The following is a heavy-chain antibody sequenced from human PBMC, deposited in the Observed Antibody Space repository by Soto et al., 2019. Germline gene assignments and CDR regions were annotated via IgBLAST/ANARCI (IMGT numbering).Heavy chain of an antibody. Sequence: PGGSLRLSCAASGFTFSSYWMSWVRQAPGKGLEWVANIKQDGSEKYYVDSVKGRFTISRDNAKNSLYLQMNSLRAEDTAVYYCAKSDVVVVPAAPGDYYYYYGMDVWGQGTTVTVSS. CDR2: IKQDGSEK. V-gene: IGHV3-7*01. D-gene: IGHD2-2*01. CDR1: GFTFSSYW. CDR3: AKSDVVVVPAAPGDYYYYYGMDV. J-gene: IGHJ6*02.